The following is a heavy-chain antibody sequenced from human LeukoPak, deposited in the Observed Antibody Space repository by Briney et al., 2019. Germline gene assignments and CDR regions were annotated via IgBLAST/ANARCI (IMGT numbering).Heavy chain of an antibody. Sequence: PGGSLRLSCAASGFTVSSNYMSWVRQAPGKGLEWVSVLYSGGNTYYADSVKGRFTISRDNSKNTLYLQMNSLRAEDTAVYYCARGVTFGGVGWDYFDYWGQGTLVTVSS. CDR1: GFTVSSNY. V-gene: IGHV3-53*01. CDR2: LYSGGNT. CDR3: ARGVTFGGVGWDYFDY. J-gene: IGHJ4*02. D-gene: IGHD3-16*01.